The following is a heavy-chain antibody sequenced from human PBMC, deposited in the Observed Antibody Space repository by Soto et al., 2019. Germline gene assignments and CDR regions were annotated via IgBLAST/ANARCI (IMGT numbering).Heavy chain of an antibody. CDR1: GGTFSSCA. D-gene: IGHD6-13*01. CDR2: IIPIFGTA. Sequence: SVKVSCKASGGTFSSCAISWVRQAPGQGLEWMGGIIPIFGTANYAQKFQGRVTITADESTSTAYMELSSLRSEDTAVYYCARGLYSSSWYKWFDPWGQGTLVTVSS. CDR3: ARGLYSSSWYKWFDP. V-gene: IGHV1-69*13. J-gene: IGHJ5*02.